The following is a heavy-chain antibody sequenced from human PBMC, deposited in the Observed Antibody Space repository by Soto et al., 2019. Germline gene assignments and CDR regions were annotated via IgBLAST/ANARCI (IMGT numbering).Heavy chain of an antibody. CDR1: GYTFTSYA. CDR2: INAGNGNT. D-gene: IGHD4-4*01. J-gene: IGHJ4*02. Sequence: QVQLVQSGAEVKKPGASVKVSCKASGYTFTSYAMHCVRQAPGQRLEWMGWINAGNGNTKYSQKFQGRVTITRDTSASTAYMEQSSLRSEDTAVYYGERGVGIYSNHDDWGQGTLVTGSS. V-gene: IGHV1-3*01. CDR3: ERGVGIYSNHDD.